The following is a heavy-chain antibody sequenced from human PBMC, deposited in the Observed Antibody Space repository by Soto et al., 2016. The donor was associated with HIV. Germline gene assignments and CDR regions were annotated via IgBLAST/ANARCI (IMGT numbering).Heavy chain of an antibody. J-gene: IGHJ6*03. CDR3: ARDGTIMIAARNYYYYMDV. CDR1: GFTFDDYG. CDR2: INWNGGST. V-gene: IGHV3-20*04. Sequence: EVQLVESGGGVVRPGGSLRLSCAASGFTFDDYGMSWVRQAPGKGLEWVSGINWNGGSTGYADSVKGRFTISRDNAKNSLYLQMNSLRAEDTALYYCARDGTIMIAARNYYYYMDVWGKGTTVTVSS. D-gene: IGHD6-6*01.